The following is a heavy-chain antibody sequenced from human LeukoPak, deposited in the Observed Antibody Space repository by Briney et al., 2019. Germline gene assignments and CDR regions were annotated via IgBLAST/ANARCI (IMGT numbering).Heavy chain of an antibody. CDR2: IWSDASIS. D-gene: IGHD1-1*01. V-gene: IGHV3-33*01. CDR1: GFIFSSYG. J-gene: IGHJ4*02. CDR3: ARTYNILYFDT. Sequence: GGSLRLSCAAPGFIFSSYGMYWVRQAPGKGLEWVAVIWSDASISYSVDSVKGRFTISRDNSENTLYLQMNSLRAEDTAVYYCARTYNILYFDTWGQGTLVTVSS.